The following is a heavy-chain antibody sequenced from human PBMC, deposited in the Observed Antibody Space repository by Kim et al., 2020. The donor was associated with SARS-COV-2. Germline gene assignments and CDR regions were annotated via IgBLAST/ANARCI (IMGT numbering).Heavy chain of an antibody. CDR2: INHSGST. Sequence: SETLSLTCAVYGGSFSGYYWSWIRQPPGKGLEWVGEINHSGSTNYNPSLKSRVTISVDTTKNQFSLKLSSVTAADTAVYYCARGFMVAYYYYYYGMDVWGQGTTVTVSS. D-gene: IGHD3-10*01. J-gene: IGHJ6*02. CDR3: ARGFMVAYYYYYYGMDV. CDR1: GGSFSGYY. V-gene: IGHV4-34*01.